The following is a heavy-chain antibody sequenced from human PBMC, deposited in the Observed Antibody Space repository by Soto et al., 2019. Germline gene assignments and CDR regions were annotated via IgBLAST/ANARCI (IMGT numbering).Heavy chain of an antibody. D-gene: IGHD1-26*01. J-gene: IGHJ3*02. V-gene: IGHV4-59*01. CDR3: ASRLSEATTTGDGSDI. CDR1: NGSIVNYY. Sequence: QVQLQESGPGLVKPSETLSLTCTVSNGSIVNYYWSWIRQPPGKGLEWIGFIYYSGSTNYNPSLKTRVTISVEMSKYQHSLRLSSVTAADTAVYYCASRLSEATTTGDGSDIWGQGTMVTVSS. CDR2: IYYSGST.